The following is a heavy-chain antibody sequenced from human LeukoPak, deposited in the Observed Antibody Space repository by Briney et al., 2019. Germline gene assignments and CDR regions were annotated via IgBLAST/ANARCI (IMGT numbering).Heavy chain of an antibody. CDR2: MYHSGST. D-gene: IGHD3-3*01. CDR1: GGSISSGYY. J-gene: IGHJ4*02. V-gene: IGHV4-38-2*02. Sequence: SETLSLTCTVSGGSISSGYYWGWIRRPPGKELQWIGSMYHSGSTYYNPSLKSRVTISVDTSKNQFSMKLSSVTAADTAIYYCARDGGGRLEYYFDYWGQGTLVTVSS. CDR3: ARDGGGRLEYYFDY.